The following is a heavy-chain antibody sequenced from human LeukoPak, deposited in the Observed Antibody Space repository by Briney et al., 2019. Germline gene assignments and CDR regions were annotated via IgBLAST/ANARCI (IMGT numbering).Heavy chain of an antibody. D-gene: IGHD3-3*01. J-gene: IGHJ2*01. CDR1: GGSFSGYY. Sequence: PSETLSLTCAGYGGSFSGYYWSWIRQPPGKGLEWIGEINHSGSTNYNPPLKSRVTISVDTSKNQFSLKLSSVTAADTAVYYCARGPYYDFWSGYSRYFDLWGRGTLVTVSS. V-gene: IGHV4-34*01. CDR2: INHSGST. CDR3: ARGPYYDFWSGYSRYFDL.